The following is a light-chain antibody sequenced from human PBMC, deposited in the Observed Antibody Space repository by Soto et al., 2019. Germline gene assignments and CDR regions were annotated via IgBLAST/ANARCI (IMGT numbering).Light chain of an antibody. CDR3: QKYGNFWT. Sequence: EIVMTQSPATLSVSPGERATLSCRASQSVSSNLAWYQQKPGQAPRLLIYGASTRATGIPARFSGSGSGTDFSLTIRRLEPDDFAVYYCQKYGNFWTFGQGTKVEIK. V-gene: IGKV3-15*01. CDR2: GAS. CDR1: QSVSSN. J-gene: IGKJ1*01.